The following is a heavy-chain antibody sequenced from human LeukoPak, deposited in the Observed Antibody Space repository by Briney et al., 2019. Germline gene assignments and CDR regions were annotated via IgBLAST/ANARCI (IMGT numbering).Heavy chain of an antibody. CDR3: AKQVCGADCYYYYGMDA. Sequence: GGPLRLSCAASGFTFRSYAMTWVRQAPGKGLEWVSSISDSGTSTYYADSVKGRFTISRDNSKNTLYLQMNSLRAEDTAVYYCAKQVCGADCYYYYGMDAWGQGTTVTVSS. CDR1: GFTFRSYA. V-gene: IGHV3-23*01. CDR2: ISDSGTST. J-gene: IGHJ6*02. D-gene: IGHD2-21*02.